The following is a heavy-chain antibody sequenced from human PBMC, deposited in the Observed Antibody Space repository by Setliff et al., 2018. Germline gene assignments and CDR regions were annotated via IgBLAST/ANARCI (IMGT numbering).Heavy chain of an antibody. J-gene: IGHJ5*02. V-gene: IGHV4-38-2*01. CDR1: GYSISSGYY. D-gene: IGHD3-3*01. Sequence: SETLSLTCAVSGYSISSGYYWGWIRQPPGKGLEWIGSIYHSGSTYYNPSLKSRVTISLDTSENQFSLKVTSMTAADTAVYYCARASWYYDFWSGSEGSGWFDPWGQGTLVTVSS. CDR2: IYHSGST. CDR3: ARASWYYDFWSGSEGSGWFDP.